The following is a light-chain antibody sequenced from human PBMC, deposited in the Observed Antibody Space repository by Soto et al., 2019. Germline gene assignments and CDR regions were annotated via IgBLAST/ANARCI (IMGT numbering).Light chain of an antibody. CDR2: EAN. J-gene: IGLJ3*02. CDR3: ETWDSSLSAGV. CDR1: SSNIGNNY. V-gene: IGLV1-51*02. Sequence: QSVLTQPPSVSAAPGQKVTISCSGSSSNIGNNYVSWYQQIPGTAPKLLIYEANKRPSEIPDRFSGSKSGTSATLGITGLQTGDEADYYCETWDSSLSAGVFGGGTKLTVL.